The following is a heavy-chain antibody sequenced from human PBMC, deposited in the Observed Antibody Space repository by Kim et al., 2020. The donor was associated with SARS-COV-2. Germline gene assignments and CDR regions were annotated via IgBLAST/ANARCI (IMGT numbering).Heavy chain of an antibody. Sequence: SPKGRITSPRDNSKNTLYLRMNSLRAEDTAMYYCARDAVSYGDYFQFDYWGQGTLVTVSS. D-gene: IGHD4-17*01. J-gene: IGHJ4*02. V-gene: IGHV3-53*01. CDR3: ARDAVSYGDYFQFDY.